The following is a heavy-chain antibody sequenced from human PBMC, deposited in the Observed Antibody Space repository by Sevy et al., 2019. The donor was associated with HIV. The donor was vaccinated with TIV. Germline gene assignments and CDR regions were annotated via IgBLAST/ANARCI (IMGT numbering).Heavy chain of an antibody. CDR2: TRNKANSYTT. J-gene: IGHJ2*01. CDR3: ARDSPEYYDSSGYYSWYFDL. D-gene: IGHD3-22*01. Sequence: GGSLRLSCAASGFTFSDHYMDWVRQAPGKGLEWVGRTRNKANSYTTEYAAAVKGRFTISRDDSKNSLYLQMNSLKTEDTAVYYCARDSPEYYDSSGYYSWYFDLWGRGTLVTVSS. V-gene: IGHV3-72*01. CDR1: GFTFSDHY.